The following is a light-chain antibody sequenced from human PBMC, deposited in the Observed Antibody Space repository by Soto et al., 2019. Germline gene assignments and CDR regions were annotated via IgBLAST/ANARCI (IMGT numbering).Light chain of an antibody. Sequence: QSVLTQPXSVSGSPGQSITISCTGTSSDVGGYNYVSWYQQHPGKAPKLMIYDVSNRPSGVSNRFSGSKSGXXASXTISGLXXEDEADYYXSSYTSSSTRVFGTGTXLTVL. CDR2: DVS. CDR3: SSYTSSSTRV. V-gene: IGLV2-14*01. J-gene: IGLJ1*01. CDR1: SSDVGGYNY.